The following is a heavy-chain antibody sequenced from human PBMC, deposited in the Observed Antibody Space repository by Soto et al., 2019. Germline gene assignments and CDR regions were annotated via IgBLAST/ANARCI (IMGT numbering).Heavy chain of an antibody. CDR1: GGTFSTYS. CDR3: TIGSWSGEVFDI. V-gene: IGHV1-69*02. CDR2: IIPMLGIA. D-gene: IGHD2-21*01. J-gene: IGHJ3*02. Sequence: QVQLVQSGAEVKKPGSAVKVSCKDSGGTFSTYSMFWVRQAPGQGLEWMGRIIPMLGIANYAQKFQGRVTINADKSTGKAYMELSSLRSEDTALYYCTIGSWSGEVFDIWGQGTMVTASS.